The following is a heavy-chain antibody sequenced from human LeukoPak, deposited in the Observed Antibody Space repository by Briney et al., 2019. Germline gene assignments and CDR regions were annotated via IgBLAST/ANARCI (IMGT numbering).Heavy chain of an antibody. D-gene: IGHD4-17*01. V-gene: IGHV3-33*06. Sequence: PGGSLRLSCAASGFTLSSYGMHWVRQAPGKGREWVAVKWYDGSNKSYTDSVKGRFTIPRDHSKNTLYLKMNSVRPENTAGYYCAKTDPAGGDYYYYYYMDVWGKGTTVTDSS. CDR3: AKTDPAGGDYYYYYYMDV. CDR2: KWYDGSNK. J-gene: IGHJ6*03. CDR1: GFTLSSYG.